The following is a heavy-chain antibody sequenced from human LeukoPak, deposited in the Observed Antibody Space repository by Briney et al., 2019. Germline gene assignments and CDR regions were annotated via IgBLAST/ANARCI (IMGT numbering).Heavy chain of an antibody. CDR2: IVVGSGNT. Sequence: ASVKVSCKASGFTFTSSAMQWVRQARGQRLEWIGWIVVGSGNTNYAQKFQERVTITRDMSTSTAYMELSSLRSEDTAVYYCAAVVSAYCGGDCYREAIDPWGQGTLVTVSS. D-gene: IGHD2-21*02. V-gene: IGHV1-58*02. J-gene: IGHJ5*02. CDR1: GFTFTSSA. CDR3: AAVVSAYCGGDCYREAIDP.